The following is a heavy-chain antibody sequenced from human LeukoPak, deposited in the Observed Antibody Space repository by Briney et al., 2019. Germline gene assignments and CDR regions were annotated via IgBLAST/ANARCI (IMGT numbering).Heavy chain of an antibody. V-gene: IGHV2-5*01. CDR2: IYWNDDK. Sequence: SGPTLVKPTQTLTLTCTFSGFSLSTSGVSVGWIRQPPGKALEWLALIYWNDDKHYSPSLKSRLTITNITKNTSKNQVVLTITTEVTMVTATYYCAHRLGRYGRNEFDYWGQGTLVTVSS. CDR3: AHRLGRYGRNEFDY. CDR1: GFSLSTSGVS. J-gene: IGHJ4*02. D-gene: IGHD1-14*01.